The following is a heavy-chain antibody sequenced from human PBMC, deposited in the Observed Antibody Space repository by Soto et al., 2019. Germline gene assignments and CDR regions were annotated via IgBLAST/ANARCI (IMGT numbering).Heavy chain of an antibody. D-gene: IGHD3-22*01. Sequence: ASVKVSCKTSGYNFTSHYIRWVRQAPGQRLESMGIIYPRGGSTIYAQKFQGKVTMTRDTSTHTLYMELSSLRSEDTAIYYCARVGYSSTGTTLHFHGLDVWGQGTTVTVSS. CDR1: GYNFTSHY. V-gene: IGHV1-46*01. J-gene: IGHJ6*02. CDR3: ARVGYSSTGTTLHFHGLDV. CDR2: IYPRGGST.